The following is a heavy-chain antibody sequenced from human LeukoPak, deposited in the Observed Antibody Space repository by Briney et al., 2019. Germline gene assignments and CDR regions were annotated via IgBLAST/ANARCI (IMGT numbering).Heavy chain of an antibody. J-gene: IGHJ3*02. V-gene: IGHV3-53*01. Sequence: GGSLRLSCAASGFAFSSYWMNWVRQAPGKGLEWVSVIYSGGSTYYADSVKGRFTISRDNSKNTLYLQMNSLRAEDTAVYYCARGQRNDAFDIWGQGTMVTVSS. CDR1: GFAFSSYW. CDR3: ARGQRNDAFDI. D-gene: IGHD6-25*01. CDR2: IYSGGST.